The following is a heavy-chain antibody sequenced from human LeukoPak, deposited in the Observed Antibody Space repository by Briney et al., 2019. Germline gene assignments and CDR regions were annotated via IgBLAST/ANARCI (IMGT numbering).Heavy chain of an antibody. CDR2: IYTSGST. J-gene: IGHJ4*02. CDR1: GYSISSSYY. CDR3: ARTSVYGVY. Sequence: SETLSLTCAVSGYSISSSYYWGWIRQPAGKGLEWIGRIYTSGSTNYNPSLKSRVTISVDTSKNQFSLKLSSVTAADTAVYYCARTSVYGVYWGQGTLVTVSS. V-gene: IGHV4-61*02. D-gene: IGHD5/OR15-5a*01.